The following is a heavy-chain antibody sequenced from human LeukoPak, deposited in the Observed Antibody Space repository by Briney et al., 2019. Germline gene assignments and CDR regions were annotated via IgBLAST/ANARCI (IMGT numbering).Heavy chain of an antibody. Sequence: PGGSLRLSCAASGFTFSDYYMSWIRQAPGKGLEWVPYISSSGSTIYYADSVKGRFTISRDNAKNSLYLQMNSLRAEDTAVYYCARHHITGTYWWFDPWGQGTLVTVSS. CDR2: ISSSGSTI. V-gene: IGHV3-11*01. CDR3: ARHHITGTYWWFDP. J-gene: IGHJ5*02. D-gene: IGHD1-20*01. CDR1: GFTFSDYY.